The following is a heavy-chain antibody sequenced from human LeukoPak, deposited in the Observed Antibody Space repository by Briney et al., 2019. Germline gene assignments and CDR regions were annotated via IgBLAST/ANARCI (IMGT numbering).Heavy chain of an antibody. Sequence: ASVKVSCKASGYTFTSYDINWVRQATGQGLEWMGWMNPNSGNTGYAQKFQGRVTMTRNTSISTAYMELSSLRSEDTAVYYCARGGVYCSGGSCHYDAFDIWGQGTMVTVSS. CDR2: MNPNSGNT. CDR3: ARGGVYCSGGSCHYDAFDI. V-gene: IGHV1-8*01. CDR1: GYTFTSYD. D-gene: IGHD2-15*01. J-gene: IGHJ3*02.